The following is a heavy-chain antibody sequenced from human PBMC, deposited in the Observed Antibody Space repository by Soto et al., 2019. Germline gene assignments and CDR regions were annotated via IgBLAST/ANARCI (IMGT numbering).Heavy chain of an antibody. CDR2: IIPIFGTS. D-gene: IGHD6-13*01. CDR3: ERDRAEAGYNYYGRDV. V-gene: IGHV1-69*13. Sequence: VKVSCSAYGGTVSSYAISLVRQSAGQWLEWMGWIIPIFGTSNYAQKFQGRVTITADESTSKAYMELSSLRSEDTDVYYNERDRAEAGYNYYGRDVWGQGSTDPVSS. CDR1: GGTVSSYA. J-gene: IGHJ6*01.